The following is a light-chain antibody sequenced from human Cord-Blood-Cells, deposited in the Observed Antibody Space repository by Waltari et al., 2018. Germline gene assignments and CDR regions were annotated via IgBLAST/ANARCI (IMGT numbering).Light chain of an antibody. V-gene: IGKV1-39*01. CDR3: LQHNSYPPS. J-gene: IGKJ2*03. CDR2: AAS. Sequence: IQMTTTQSSLPASVGDRVTITCRASQSISSYLNWYQQKPGKAPKLLIYAASSLQSGVPSRFSGSGSGTDFTLTISSLQPEDFATYYCLQHNSYPPSFGQGTKLEIK. CDR1: QSISSY.